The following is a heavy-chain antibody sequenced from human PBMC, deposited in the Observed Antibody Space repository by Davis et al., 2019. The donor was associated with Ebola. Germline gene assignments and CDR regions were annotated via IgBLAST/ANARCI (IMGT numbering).Heavy chain of an antibody. V-gene: IGHV4-39*01. Sequence: PETLSPTCSLSGGSIDSTSYYWDWIRQPPGKGLEWFASIHYSGSTYYNPSPKSRITIPVDTSKNQFSRKLTSVTAADTAVYYCTTIAYASDDDYWGKGTQVTVSS. J-gene: IGHJ4*02. CDR3: TTIAYASDDDY. CDR2: IHYSGST. CDR1: GGSIDSTSYY. D-gene: IGHD2-21*01.